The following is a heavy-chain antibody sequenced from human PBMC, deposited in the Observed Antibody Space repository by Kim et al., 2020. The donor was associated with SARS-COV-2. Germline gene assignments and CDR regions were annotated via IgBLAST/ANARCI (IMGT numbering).Heavy chain of an antibody. J-gene: IGHJ5*02. D-gene: IGHD6-19*01. Sequence: YAKKVQGRVTMRRNTSRRAAYMGLSRLKSGDTAVYYCARGFVAGTNWFDPWGQGTLVTVSS. CDR3: ARGFVAGTNWFDP. V-gene: IGHV1-8*01.